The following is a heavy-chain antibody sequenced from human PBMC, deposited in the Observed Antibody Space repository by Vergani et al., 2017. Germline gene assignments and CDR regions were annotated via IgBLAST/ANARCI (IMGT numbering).Heavy chain of an antibody. D-gene: IGHD6-13*01. J-gene: IGHJ5*02. CDR3: ARSVIAAAGISWFDP. Sequence: EVQLVQSGAEVKKPGESLKISCKGSGYSFTSYWIGWVRQMPGKGLEWMGSIYPGDSDTRYSPSFQGQVTIPADKSISTAYLQWSSLKASDTDMYYCARSVIAAAGISWFDPWGQGTLVTVSS. V-gene: IGHV5-51*01. CDR2: IYPGDSDT. CDR1: GYSFTSYW.